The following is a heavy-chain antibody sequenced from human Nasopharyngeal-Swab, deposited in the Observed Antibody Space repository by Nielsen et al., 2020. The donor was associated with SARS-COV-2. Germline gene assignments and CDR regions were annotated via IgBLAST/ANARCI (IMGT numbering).Heavy chain of an antibody. J-gene: IGHJ5*02. D-gene: IGHD3-3*01. V-gene: IGHV3-23*01. CDR1: GFNFSSYA. CDR2: ISGSGCST. Sequence: GESLKISCAASGFNFSSYAMSSVRQAPGKGLEWVSAISGSGCSTNYADSVKGRFTISRDNSKNKLYLQMNSLRAEDTAVYYCAKDLEFPGNWFDPWGQGTLVTVSS. CDR3: AKDLEFPGNWFDP.